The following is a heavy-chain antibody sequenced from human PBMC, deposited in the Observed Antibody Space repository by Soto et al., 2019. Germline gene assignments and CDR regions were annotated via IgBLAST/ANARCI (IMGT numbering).Heavy chain of an antibody. Sequence: SETLSLTCAVSGGSISSGGYSWSWIRQPPGKGLEWIGYIYHSGSTYYNPSLKSRVTISVDRSKNQFSLKLSSVTAADTAVYYCARANYDSSGYYPSLFDLWGQGTQVTVSS. V-gene: IGHV4-30-2*01. CDR1: GGSISSGGYS. D-gene: IGHD3-22*01. CDR2: IYHSGST. J-gene: IGHJ4*02. CDR3: ARANYDSSGYYPSLFDL.